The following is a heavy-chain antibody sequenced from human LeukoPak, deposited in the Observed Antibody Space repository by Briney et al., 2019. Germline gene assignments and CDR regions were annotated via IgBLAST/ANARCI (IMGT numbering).Heavy chain of an antibody. CDR3: ARHQYSSGWYG. Sequence: SETLSLTCTVSGGSISSYYWSWIRQPPGKGLEWIGYIYYSGSTYYNPSPKSRVTISVDTSKNQFSLKLSSVTAADTAVYYCARHQYSSGWYGGGQGTLVTVSS. J-gene: IGHJ4*02. D-gene: IGHD6-19*01. V-gene: IGHV4-59*04. CDR2: IYYSGST. CDR1: GGSISSYY.